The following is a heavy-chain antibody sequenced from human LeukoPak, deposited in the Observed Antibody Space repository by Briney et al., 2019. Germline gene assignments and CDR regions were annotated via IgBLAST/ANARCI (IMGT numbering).Heavy chain of an antibody. Sequence: ASVKVSCKASGYTFTSYDINWVRQATGQGLEWMGWMNPNSGNTGYAQKFQGRVTMTRNTSISTAYMELSSLRSEDTAVYYCARVGCSSTSCYPFFDCWGQGTLVTVSS. V-gene: IGHV1-8*01. D-gene: IGHD2-2*01. CDR3: ARVGCSSTSCYPFFDC. J-gene: IGHJ4*02. CDR2: MNPNSGNT. CDR1: GYTFTSYD.